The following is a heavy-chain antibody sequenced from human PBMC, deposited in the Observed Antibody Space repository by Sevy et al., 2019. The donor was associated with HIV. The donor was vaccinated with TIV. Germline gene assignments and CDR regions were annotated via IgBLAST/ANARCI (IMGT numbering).Heavy chain of an antibody. D-gene: IGHD6-13*01. Sequence: GGSLRLSCAASRFTFSNYAIHWVRQAPGKGLEWVAVMSYDGNNKYYSDSVKGRFSISRDNSNNTLYLQLNSLRPEDTALYYCVCMATADFDLWGQGTLVTVSS. V-gene: IGHV3-30-3*01. J-gene: IGHJ4*02. CDR3: VCMATADFDL. CDR2: MSYDGNNK. CDR1: RFTFSNYA.